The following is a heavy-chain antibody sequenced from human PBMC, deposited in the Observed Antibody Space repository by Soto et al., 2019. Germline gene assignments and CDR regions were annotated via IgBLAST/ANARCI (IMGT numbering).Heavy chain of an antibody. CDR1: GFTFSSYE. V-gene: IGHV3-48*03. D-gene: IGHD2-2*02. CDR2: ISSSGSTI. J-gene: IGHJ5*02. Sequence: PGGSLRLSCAASGFTFSSYEMNWVRQAPGKGLEWVSYISSSGSTIYYADSVKGRFTISRDNAKNSLYLQMNSLRAEDTAVYYCASIGPAAIPFWFDPWGQGTLVTVSS. CDR3: ASIGPAAIPFWFDP.